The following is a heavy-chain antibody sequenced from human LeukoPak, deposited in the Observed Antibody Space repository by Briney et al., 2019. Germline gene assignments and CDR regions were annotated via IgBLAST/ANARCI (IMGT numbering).Heavy chain of an antibody. CDR2: ISPIFGPP. V-gene: IGHV1-69*05. J-gene: IGHJ2*01. CDR3: ASYDSSGYYRHDGYFDL. CDR1: GGTFSIYA. D-gene: IGHD3-22*01. Sequence: ASVKVSCKASGGTFSIYAMNWVRQAPGQGLEWMGRISPIFGPPTYAQEFQGRITIITDQSTNMAYMELSSLRSEDTAVYYCASYDSSGYYRHDGYFDLWGRGTLVTVSS.